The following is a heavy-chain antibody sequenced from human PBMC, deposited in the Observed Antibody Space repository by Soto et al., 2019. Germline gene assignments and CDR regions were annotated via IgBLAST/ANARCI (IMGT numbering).Heavy chain of an antibody. Sequence: KVSCKASGGTFISYAISWLRQAPGQGLEWMGGIIPIFGTANYAQKFQGRVTITADESTSTAYMELSSLRSEDTAVYYCAREDYGGNDYWGQGTLVTVSS. CDR2: IIPIFGTA. D-gene: IGHD4-17*01. J-gene: IGHJ4*02. V-gene: IGHV1-69*01. CDR1: GGTFISYA. CDR3: AREDYGGNDY.